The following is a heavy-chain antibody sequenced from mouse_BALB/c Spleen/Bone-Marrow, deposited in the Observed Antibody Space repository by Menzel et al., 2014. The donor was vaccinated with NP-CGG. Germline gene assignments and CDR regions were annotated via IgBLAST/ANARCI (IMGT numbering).Heavy chain of an antibody. J-gene: IGHJ3*01. V-gene: IGHV1-63*02. Sequence: QVQLQQSGAELVRPGTSVKISCKASGYTFTNYWLGWVKQRPGHGLEWIGYMYPGGDYTKYNEKFKGKATLTADTSSSTAYMQLSSLTSEDSGVYFCARWYDGYYWFAYWGQGTLVTVSA. CDR2: MYPGGDYT. CDR1: GYTFTNYW. D-gene: IGHD2-3*01. CDR3: ARWYDGYYWFAY.